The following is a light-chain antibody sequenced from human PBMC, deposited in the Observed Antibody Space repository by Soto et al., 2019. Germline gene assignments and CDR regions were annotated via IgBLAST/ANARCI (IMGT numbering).Light chain of an antibody. CDR2: EAY. CDR3: GSNLGLNTYV. J-gene: IGLJ1*01. V-gene: IGLV2-23*01. Sequence: QSVLTQPASVSGSPGQSITISCTGTSTDVGSHKLVSWYQQYPGNAPKLIIFEAYKRPSGVSNRFSGSKSGNTASLTISGLQDEDEADYQCGSNLGLNTYVFGTGTKVTV. CDR1: STDVGSHKL.